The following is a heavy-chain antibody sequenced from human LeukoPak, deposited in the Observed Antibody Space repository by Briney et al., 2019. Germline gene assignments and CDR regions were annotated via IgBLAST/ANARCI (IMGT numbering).Heavy chain of an antibody. J-gene: IGHJ6*03. V-gene: IGHV3-30*04. CDR3: PRDPLLYPVSIAYYSSSYMDV. CDR2: ISYDGNNK. Sequence: PGGSLRLSCAASGFTFSSYAMHWVRQAPGKGLEWVAVISYDGNNKYYADSVKGRFTISRDDSKNTLYLQMNSLRAEDTAVYFCPRDPLLYPVSIAYYSSSYMDVWGKGTPVTASS. CDR1: GFTFSSYA. D-gene: IGHD3-3*01.